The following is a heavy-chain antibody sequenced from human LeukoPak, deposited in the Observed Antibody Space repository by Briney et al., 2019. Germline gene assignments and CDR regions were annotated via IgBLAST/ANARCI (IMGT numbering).Heavy chain of an antibody. CDR1: GFTFSSYA. CDR2: ISGSGGST. Sequence: PGGSLRLSCAASGFTFSSYAMSWVRQAPGKGLEWVSAISGSGGSTYYADTVKGRFTISRDNSKNTLYLQMSSLRAEDTAVYYCAKAVNSHSGYGTGTGMDVWGKGTTVTVSS. V-gene: IGHV3-23*01. D-gene: IGHD5-12*01. CDR3: AKAVNSHSGYGTGTGMDV. J-gene: IGHJ6*04.